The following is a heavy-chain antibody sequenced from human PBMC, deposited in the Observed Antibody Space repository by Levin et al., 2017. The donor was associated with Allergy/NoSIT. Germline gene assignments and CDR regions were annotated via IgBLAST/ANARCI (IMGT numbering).Heavy chain of an antibody. CDR1: GLSFSNGGVG. D-gene: IGHD2-8*01. CDR3: AYSRARVRGFGQYES. V-gene: IGHV2-5*02. CDR2: IYGDGDK. Sequence: QTLSLPCTLSGLSFSNGGVGVAWIRQPPGKALEWLALIYGDGDKYYSPSLKSRLTLTKDTSKNQVVLTMTDMDLVDTGTYFCAYSRARVRGFGQYESWGQGTLVTVSS. J-gene: IGHJ5*02.